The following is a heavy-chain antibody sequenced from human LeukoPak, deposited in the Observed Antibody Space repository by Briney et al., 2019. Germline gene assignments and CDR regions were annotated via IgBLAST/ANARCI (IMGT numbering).Heavy chain of an antibody. Sequence: SSVKVSRKTSGYTFTSHHLHWVRQAPRQGPEWMRIMKASGGSTAYAQKFHDRVTMTRDTSTDTAYMELSSLRSEDTAVYYCARDNRWAVDYWGQGTLVTVSS. CDR1: GYTFTSHH. CDR2: MKASGGST. V-gene: IGHV1-46*01. J-gene: IGHJ4*02. D-gene: IGHD1-26*01. CDR3: ARDNRWAVDY.